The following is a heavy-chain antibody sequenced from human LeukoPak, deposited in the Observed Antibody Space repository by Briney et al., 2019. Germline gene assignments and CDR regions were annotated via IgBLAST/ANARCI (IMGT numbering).Heavy chain of an antibody. CDR2: MNPKSGGT. CDR1: GYTFTGYY. J-gene: IGHJ3*02. D-gene: IGHD2-15*01. CDR3: ARDGYCSGGSCYPYDAFDI. Sequence: GASVKVSCKASGYTFTGYYVHWVRQAPGQGLEWMGWMNPKSGGTNYAQKFEARVTMNRDTSISTAYMELSRLRFNDTAVYYCARDGYCSGGSCYPYDAFDIWGQGTMVTVSS. V-gene: IGHV1-2*02.